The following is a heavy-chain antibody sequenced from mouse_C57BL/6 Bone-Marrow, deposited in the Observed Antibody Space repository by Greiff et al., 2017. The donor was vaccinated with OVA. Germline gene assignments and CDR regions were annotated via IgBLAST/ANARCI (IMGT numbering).Heavy chain of an antibody. CDR3: ARSPDAMDY. CDR1: GYTFTSYG. J-gene: IGHJ4*01. CDR2: IYPRSGNT. Sequence: QVQLKESGAELARPGASVKLSCKASGYTFTSYGISWVKQRTGQGLEWIGEIYPRSGNTYYNEKFKGKATLTADKSSSTAYMELRSLTSEYSAVYFCARSPDAMDYWGQGTSVTVSS. V-gene: IGHV1-81*01.